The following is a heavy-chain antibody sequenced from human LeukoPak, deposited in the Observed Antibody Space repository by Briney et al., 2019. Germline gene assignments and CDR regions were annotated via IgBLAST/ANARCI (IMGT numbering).Heavy chain of an antibody. CDR2: ISAYNGNT. V-gene: IGHV1-18*01. Sequence: GASVKVSCTASGYTFTSYGISWVRQAPGQGLEWMGWISAYNGNTNYAQKLQGRVTMTTDTSTSTAYMELRSLRSDDTAVYDGARACSSTSCLYYYGMDVWGQGTTVTVSS. CDR1: GYTFTSYG. D-gene: IGHD2-2*01. J-gene: IGHJ6*02. CDR3: ARACSSTSCLYYYGMDV.